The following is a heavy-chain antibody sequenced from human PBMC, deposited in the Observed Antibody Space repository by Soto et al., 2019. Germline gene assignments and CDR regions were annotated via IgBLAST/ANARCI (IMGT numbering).Heavy chain of an antibody. CDR3: AKEPGGPDGYFDL. Sequence: DVQLLESGGGLVQPGGSLRLSCAASGFTFRSYAMSWVRQAPGKGLEWVSGISGSGISTHYADSVKGRFTVSRDNTNNTLLQQMNVPRADDTVVYNAAKEPGGPDGYFDLWGRGTLVTVSS. CDR1: GFTFRSYA. J-gene: IGHJ2*01. V-gene: IGHV3-23*01. D-gene: IGHD6-25*01. CDR2: ISGSGIST.